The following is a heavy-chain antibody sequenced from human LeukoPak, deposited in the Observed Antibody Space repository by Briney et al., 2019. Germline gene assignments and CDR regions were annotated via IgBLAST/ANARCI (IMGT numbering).Heavy chain of an antibody. CDR1: GYTFTSYY. Sequence: ASVKVSCKASGYTFTSYYMHWVRQAPGQGLEWMGIINPSGGSTSYAQKFQGRVTMTRDTSTSTVYVELSSLRSEDTAVYYCARSQEELCFDYWGQGTLVTVSS. V-gene: IGHV1-46*03. J-gene: IGHJ4*02. CDR2: INPSGGST. D-gene: IGHD3-16*01. CDR3: ARSQEELCFDY.